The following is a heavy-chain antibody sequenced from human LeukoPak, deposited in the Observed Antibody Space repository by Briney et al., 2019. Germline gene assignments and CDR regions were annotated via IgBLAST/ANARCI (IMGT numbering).Heavy chain of an antibody. V-gene: IGHV1-18*01. Sequence: ASVKVSCKASGYTFTSYGISWVRQAPGQGLEWMGWISAYNGNTNYAQKLQDRVTMTTDTSTSTAYMELRSLRSDDTAVCYCARVAISSGWYGRAIDYWGQGTLVTVSS. D-gene: IGHD6-19*01. J-gene: IGHJ4*02. CDR1: GYTFTSYG. CDR2: ISAYNGNT. CDR3: ARVAISSGWYGRAIDY.